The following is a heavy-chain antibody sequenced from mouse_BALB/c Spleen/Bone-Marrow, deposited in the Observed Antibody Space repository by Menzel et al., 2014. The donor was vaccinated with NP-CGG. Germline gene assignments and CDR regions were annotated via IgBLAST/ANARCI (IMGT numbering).Heavy chain of an antibody. Sequence: VHLVESGPGLVAPSQSLSITCTVSGFSLTNYGVHWVRQPPGKGLEWLGVIWAGGSTNYNSALMSRPSITKDNSKNQVFLKMNSLQTADTAMYYCARDDYYVVMDYWGQGTSVTVSS. CDR1: GFSLTNYG. CDR2: IWAGGST. D-gene: IGHD1-1*01. CDR3: ARDDYYVVMDY. J-gene: IGHJ4*01. V-gene: IGHV2-9*02.